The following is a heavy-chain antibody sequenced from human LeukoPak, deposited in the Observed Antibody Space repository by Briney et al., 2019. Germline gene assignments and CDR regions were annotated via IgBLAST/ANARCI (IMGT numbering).Heavy chain of an antibody. V-gene: IGHV3-48*03. J-gene: IGHJ5*02. CDR1: GFTFSSYE. CDR2: ISSSGSTI. Sequence: GGSLRLSCAASGFTFSSYEMNWVRQAQGKGLEWGSYISSSGSTIYYPDSVKGRLTISRDNAKNSLYLQMNSLRAEDPAVYYCARSEGVWFDPWGQGTLVTVSS. CDR3: ARSEGVWFDP.